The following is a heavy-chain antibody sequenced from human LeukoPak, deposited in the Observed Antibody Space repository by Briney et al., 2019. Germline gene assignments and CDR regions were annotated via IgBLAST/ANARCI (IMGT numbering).Heavy chain of an antibody. Sequence: GALRLSCAVSGITLSNYGMSWVRQAPGKGLEWVAGISGSGGSTNYADSVKGRFTISRDNPKNTLYLQMNSLTVEDTAVYFCAKRGVVIRVILVGFHKEAYYFDSWGQGALVTVSS. CDR1: GITLSNYG. CDR2: ISGSGGST. V-gene: IGHV3-23*01. CDR3: AKRGVVIRVILVGFHKEAYYFDS. J-gene: IGHJ4*02. D-gene: IGHD3-22*01.